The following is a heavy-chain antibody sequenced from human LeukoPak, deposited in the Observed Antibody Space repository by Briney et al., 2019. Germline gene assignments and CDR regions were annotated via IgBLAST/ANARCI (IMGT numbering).Heavy chain of an antibody. D-gene: IGHD3-10*01. V-gene: IGHV3-7*05. Sequence: PGGSLRLSWAASGFTFSSHWMSWVRQAPGKWLEWVANIKQDGSEKYYVDSVGGRFTISRDNAKNSLSLQMNSLRAEDTAVYFCARDFGPHDYWGQGTLVTVSS. CDR3: ARDFGPHDY. CDR1: GFTFSSHW. CDR2: IKQDGSEK. J-gene: IGHJ4*02.